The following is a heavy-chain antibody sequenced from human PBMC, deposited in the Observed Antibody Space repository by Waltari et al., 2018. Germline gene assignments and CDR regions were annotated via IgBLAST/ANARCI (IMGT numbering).Heavy chain of an antibody. CDR3: VKVMGDLGTKYGLDV. Sequence: EEQLSESGGGLVQPGGSLRLSCAASGFTFKDFDMTWVRQAPGKVREWVSKSNIYGSDTKDADSVRGRFTMSRDNSRGTVSLEMNGLRAADTAVYYCVKVMGDLGTKYGLDVWGRGTTVTVSS. CDR2: SNIYGSDT. D-gene: IGHD1-1*01. CDR1: GFTFKDFD. V-gene: IGHV3-23*05. J-gene: IGHJ6*01.